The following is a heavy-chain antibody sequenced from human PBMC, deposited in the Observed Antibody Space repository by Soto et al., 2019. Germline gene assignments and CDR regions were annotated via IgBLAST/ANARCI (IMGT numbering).Heavy chain of an antibody. D-gene: IGHD3-16*01. CDR2: IYAGGNT. CDR1: GFSVSSNY. J-gene: IGHJ5*02. V-gene: IGHV3-66*02. Sequence: GESLKISCAASGFSVSSNYMSWVRQAPGKGLEWVSVIYAGGNTHYADSVKGRFTISRDDSKNTLYLQMNSLRVEDTAIYYCAKTAGYDYVWGSSGLDPWGQGTLVTVSS. CDR3: AKTAGYDYVWGSSGLDP.